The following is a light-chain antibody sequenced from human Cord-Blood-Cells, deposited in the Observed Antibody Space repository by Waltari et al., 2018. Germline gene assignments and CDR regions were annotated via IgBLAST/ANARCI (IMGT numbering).Light chain of an antibody. CDR3: QQRSNWPLFT. Sequence: EIVLTQSPATLSLSAGESATISGSASQSVSSYLAWYQQKSSQAPRLLIYDASNRATGIPARFSGSGSGTDFTLTISSLEPEDFAVYYCQQRSNWPLFTFGPGTKVDIK. J-gene: IGKJ3*01. V-gene: IGKV3-11*01. CDR1: QSVSSY. CDR2: DAS.